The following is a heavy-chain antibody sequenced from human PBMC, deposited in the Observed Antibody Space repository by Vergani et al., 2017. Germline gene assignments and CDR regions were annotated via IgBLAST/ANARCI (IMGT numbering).Heavy chain of an antibody. CDR3: TRGICRGGTCYSLLGPPVGDNWFDP. Sequence: QVQLQESGPGLVKPSQTLSLTCTVSGGSISSGDYYWSWIRQPPGKGLEWIGYIYYIGSAYYNPSLKSRVTISVDTSKNQFSLKLSSVTAADTAVYYCTRGICRGGTCYSLLGPPVGDNWFDPWGQGPLVTVSS. D-gene: IGHD2-15*01. J-gene: IGHJ5*02. V-gene: IGHV4-30-4*08. CDR1: GGSISSGDYY. CDR2: IYYIGSA.